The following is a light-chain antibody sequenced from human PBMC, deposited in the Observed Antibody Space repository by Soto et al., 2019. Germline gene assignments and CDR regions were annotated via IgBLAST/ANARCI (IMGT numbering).Light chain of an antibody. CDR3: QKYDRAPWT. V-gene: IGKV1-27*01. CDR1: QGISNH. CDR2: AAS. Sequence: DMQMTQSPPSLSASVGDTVAITCRASQGISNHLAWYQQKPGKAPKLLIYAASTLQSGVPSRFSGSGSGTDFYLTISSLQPEDVATYYCQKYDRAPWTFGRGTKVEI. J-gene: IGKJ1*01.